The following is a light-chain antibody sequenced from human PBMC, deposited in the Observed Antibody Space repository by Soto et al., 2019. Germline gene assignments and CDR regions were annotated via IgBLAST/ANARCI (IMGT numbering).Light chain of an antibody. J-gene: IGKJ1*01. CDR1: QSVSSSY. CDR2: GAS. V-gene: IGKV3-20*01. Sequence: IALIQSPGTLSLSPGARATLSCRANQSVSSSYLAWYQQKLGQAPRPLIYGASSRAIGIPDRFSGSGSGTDFTLTISRLEPEDFAVYYCQQYGSSPWTFGQGTKVE. CDR3: QQYGSSPWT.